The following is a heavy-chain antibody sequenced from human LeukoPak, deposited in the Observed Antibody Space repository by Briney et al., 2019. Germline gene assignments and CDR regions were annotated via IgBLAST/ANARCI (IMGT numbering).Heavy chain of an antibody. J-gene: IGHJ4*02. CDR1: GYTFSTYP. CDR2: IIPIFGTS. V-gene: IGHV1-69*13. D-gene: IGHD3-22*01. CDR3: ARHGPFETYYYDSSGYYYFDY. Sequence: ASVKVSCKASGYTFSTYPINWVRQAPGQGLEWMGGIIPIFGTSNYAQKFQGRVTITADESTSTAYMELSSLRSEDTAVYYRARHGPFETYYYDSSGYYYFDYWGQGTLVTVSS.